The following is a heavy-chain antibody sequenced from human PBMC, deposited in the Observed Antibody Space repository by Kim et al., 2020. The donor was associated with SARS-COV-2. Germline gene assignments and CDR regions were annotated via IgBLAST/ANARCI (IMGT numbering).Heavy chain of an antibody. CDR2: IYNSGST. J-gene: IGHJ4*02. Sequence: SETLSRTCTVSGVSISSPSYFWSWIRQHSGKGLEWIGYIYNSGSTYYNPSLESRATLSVDTSKNQFSLKLTSVTAADTAAYYCAKDDHGDYIMDDWGQGT. D-gene: IGHD4-17*01. V-gene: IGHV4-31*03. CDR1: GVSISSPSYF. CDR3: AKDDHGDYIMDD.